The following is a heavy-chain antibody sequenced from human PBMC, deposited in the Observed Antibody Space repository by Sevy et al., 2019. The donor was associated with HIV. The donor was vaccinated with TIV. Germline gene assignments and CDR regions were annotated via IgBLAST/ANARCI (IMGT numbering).Heavy chain of an antibody. J-gene: IGHJ5*02. CDR1: GFRFSGYY. V-gene: IGHV3-11*01. CDR3: ARDLTYYDFWAGYYTGWFDP. D-gene: IGHD3-3*01. CDR2: ISGTGNTK. Sequence: GGSLRLSCVGSGFRFSGYYMNWIRQAPGKGLEWVSYISGTGNTKYYTDSVKGRFTISRDNAKKSLYLEMNSLRVDDTVVYYCARDLTYYDFWAGYYTGWFDPWGQGTLVTVSS.